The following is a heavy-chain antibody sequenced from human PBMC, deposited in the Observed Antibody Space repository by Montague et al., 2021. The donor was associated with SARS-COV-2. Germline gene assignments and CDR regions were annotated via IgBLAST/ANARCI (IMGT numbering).Heavy chain of an antibody. CDR3: ARGRRILLWFGELLSGGDYYGMDV. V-gene: IGHV4-34*01. CDR1: GGSFSGYY. D-gene: IGHD3-10*01. Sequence: SETLSLTCAVYGGSFSGYYWSWVRQPPGKGLEWIGEINHSGSTNYNPFLKSRVTISVDTSKYQFSLKLSSVTAADTAVYYCARGRRILLWFGELLSGGDYYGMDVGGQGTTVTVSS. CDR2: INHSGST. J-gene: IGHJ6*02.